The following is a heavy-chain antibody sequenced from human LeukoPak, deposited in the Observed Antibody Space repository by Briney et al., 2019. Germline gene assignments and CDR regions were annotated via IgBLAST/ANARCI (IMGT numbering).Heavy chain of an antibody. CDR2: IIPIFGIA. J-gene: IGHJ4*02. CDR3: ARESGYSYGYFDY. Sequence: SVKVSCKASGGTFGSYAISWVRQAPGQGLEWMGRIIPIFGIANYAQKFQGRVTITVDKSTSTAYMELSSLRSEDTAVYYCARESGYSYGYFDYWGQGTLVTVSS. V-gene: IGHV1-69*04. CDR1: GGTFGSYA. D-gene: IGHD5-18*01.